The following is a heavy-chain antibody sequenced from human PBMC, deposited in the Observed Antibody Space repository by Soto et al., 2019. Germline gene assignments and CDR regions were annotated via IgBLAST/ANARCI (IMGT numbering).Heavy chain of an antibody. D-gene: IGHD3-3*01. CDR3: ARGGQDFWSGPFDY. CDR1: GGSISNYY. Sequence: SETLSLTCTVSGGSISNYYCNWIRQPAGKGLEWIGRIDTSGSTNYNPSLKSRVTMSVDTSKQEFSLKLSSVTAADTALYYCARGGQDFWSGPFDYWDRGALVTVSS. J-gene: IGHJ4*02. CDR2: IDTSGST. V-gene: IGHV4-4*07.